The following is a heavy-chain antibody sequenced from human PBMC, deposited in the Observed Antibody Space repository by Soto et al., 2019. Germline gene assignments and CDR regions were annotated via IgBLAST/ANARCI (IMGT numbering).Heavy chain of an antibody. D-gene: IGHD6-13*01. CDR2: ISAYNGNT. CDR1: GYTFTSYG. J-gene: IGHJ6*02. Sequence: ASVKVSCKASGYTFTSYGISWVRQAPGQGLEWMGWISAYNGNTNYAQKLQGRVTMTTDTSTSTAYMELRSLRSDDTAVYYCARELSSWYSFHYYYGMDVWGQGTTVTVSS. CDR3: ARELSSWYSFHYYYGMDV. V-gene: IGHV1-18*01.